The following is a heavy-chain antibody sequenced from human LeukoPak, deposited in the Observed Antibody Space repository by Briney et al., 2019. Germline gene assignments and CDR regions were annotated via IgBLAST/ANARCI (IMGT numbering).Heavy chain of an antibody. D-gene: IGHD6-19*01. V-gene: IGHV1-69*04. CDR3: ARDPRIAVAGTYRYFDL. CDR1: GGTFSSYA. J-gene: IGHJ2*01. Sequence: SVKVSCKASGGTFSSYAISWVRQAPGQGLEWMGRIIPILGIANYAQKFQGRVTITADKSTSTAYMELSSLRSEDTAVYYCARDPRIAVAGTYRYFDLWGRGTLVTVSS. CDR2: IIPILGIA.